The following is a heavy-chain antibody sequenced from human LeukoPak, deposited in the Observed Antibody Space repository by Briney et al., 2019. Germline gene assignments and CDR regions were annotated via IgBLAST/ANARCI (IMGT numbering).Heavy chain of an antibody. V-gene: IGHV4-59*01. CDR3: ARDPHLDY. CDR2: IYYSGST. CDR1: GGSISSYY. J-gene: IGHJ4*02. Sequence: PSETLSLTCTVSGGSISSYYWSWIRQPPGKGLEWIGYIYYSGSTNYNPSLKSRVTISADTSKNQFSLKLSSVTAADTAVYYCARDPHLDYWGQGTLVTVSS.